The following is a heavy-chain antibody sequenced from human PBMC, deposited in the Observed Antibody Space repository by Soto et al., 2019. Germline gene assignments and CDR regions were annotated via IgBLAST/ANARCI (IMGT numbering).Heavy chain of an antibody. D-gene: IGHD1-1*01. CDR3: AKDRDWNDENYFDY. CDR1: GFTFSSYA. J-gene: IGHJ4*02. CDR2: IRGSGGRA. Sequence: PGGSLRLSCAASGFTFSSYAMSWVRQAPGKGLEWVSVIRGSGGRAYYADSVKGRFTISRDNSKDTLYLQMNSLRAEDTALYYCAKDRDWNDENYFDYWGQGTLVTVSS. V-gene: IGHV3-23*01.